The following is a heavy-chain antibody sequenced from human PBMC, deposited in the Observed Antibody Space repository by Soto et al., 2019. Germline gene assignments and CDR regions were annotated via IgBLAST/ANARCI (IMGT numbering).Heavy chain of an antibody. CDR3: ARDPTRGYSYVFDY. V-gene: IGHV4-31*03. D-gene: IGHD5-18*01. J-gene: IGHJ4*02. CDR2: IYYSGST. CDR1: GGSISSGGYY. Sequence: SETLSLTCTVSGGSISSGGYYWSWIRQHPGKGLEWIGYIYYSGSTYYTPSLKSRVTISVDTSKNQFSLRLSSVTAADTAVYYCARDPTRGYSYVFDYWGQGTLVTVSS.